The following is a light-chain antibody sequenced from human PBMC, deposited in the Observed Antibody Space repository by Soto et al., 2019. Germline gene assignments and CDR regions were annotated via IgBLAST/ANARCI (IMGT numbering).Light chain of an antibody. CDR2: DAS. CDR3: QQYNIYPST. J-gene: IGKJ1*01. Sequence: DIQMTQSPSTLSASVGDRVNITCRASQRIVVWLAWYQQKVGKAPKLLIYDASNLESGEPSRFSGSGSGTEITLPISSRQPDDFATYNGQQYNIYPSTFGQGTKVEIK. V-gene: IGKV1-5*01. CDR1: QRIVVW.